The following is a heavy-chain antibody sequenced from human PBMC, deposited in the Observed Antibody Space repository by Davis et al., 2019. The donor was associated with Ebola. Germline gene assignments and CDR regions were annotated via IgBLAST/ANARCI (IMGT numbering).Heavy chain of an antibody. J-gene: IGHJ4*02. Sequence: AALVKVSCKASGGTFSSYAISWVRQAPGQGLEWMGRIIPILGIANYAQKFQGRVTITADKSTSTAYMELSSLRSEDTAVYYCARSVLLWFGDRGNYFDYWGQGTLVTVSS. CDR3: ARSVLLWFGDRGNYFDY. CDR2: IIPILGIA. V-gene: IGHV1-69*04. CDR1: GGTFSSYA. D-gene: IGHD3-10*01.